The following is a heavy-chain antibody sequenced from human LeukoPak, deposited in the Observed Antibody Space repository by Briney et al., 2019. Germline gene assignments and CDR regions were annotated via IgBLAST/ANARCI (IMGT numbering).Heavy chain of an antibody. CDR3: ARSRSNGWYWR. J-gene: IGHJ4*02. V-gene: IGHV3-21*01. Sequence: GGSLRLSCAASGFTFSSYSMNWVRQAPGKGLEWVSSISSSSSYIYYADSVKGRFTISRDNAKNSLYLQMNSLRAEDTAVYYCARSRSNGWYWRWGQGTLVTVSS. CDR2: ISSSSSYI. CDR1: GFTFSSYS. D-gene: IGHD6-19*01.